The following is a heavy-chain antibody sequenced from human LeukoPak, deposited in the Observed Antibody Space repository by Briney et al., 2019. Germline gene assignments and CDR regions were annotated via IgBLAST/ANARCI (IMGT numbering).Heavy chain of an antibody. CDR3: ARDWDSGYDTYYFDY. D-gene: IGHD5-12*01. Sequence: GGSLRLSCAASGFTFRTYEMNWVRQAPGMGLEWVSYISSSGSTKYYADSVKGRFTIYRDNAKNSLFLQMNSLRAEDTAVYYCARDWDSGYDTYYFDYWGQGTLVTVSS. V-gene: IGHV3-48*03. J-gene: IGHJ4*02. CDR1: GFTFRTYE. CDR2: ISSSGSTK.